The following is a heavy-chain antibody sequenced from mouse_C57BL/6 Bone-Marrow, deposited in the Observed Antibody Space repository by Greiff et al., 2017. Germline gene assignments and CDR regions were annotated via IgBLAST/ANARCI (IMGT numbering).Heavy chain of an antibody. V-gene: IGHV1-55*01. J-gene: IGHJ1*03. D-gene: IGHD1-1*01. Sequence: QVQLQQPGAELVKPGASVKMSCKASGYTFTSYWITWVKQRPGKGLEWIGDIYPGSGSTNYNEKFKSKATLTVDTSSSTAYMQLSSLTSEDSAVYYCARAGYASSSYWYFDVWGTGTTVTVSS. CDR1: GYTFTSYW. CDR3: ARAGYASSSYWYFDV. CDR2: IYPGSGST.